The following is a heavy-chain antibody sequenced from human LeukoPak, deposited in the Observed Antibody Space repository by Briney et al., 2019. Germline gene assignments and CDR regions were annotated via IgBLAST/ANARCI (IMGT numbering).Heavy chain of an antibody. V-gene: IGHV3-48*03. J-gene: IGHJ6*03. D-gene: IGHD1-26*01. Sequence: GGSLRLSCAASGFTFSSCEMNWVRQAPGKGLEWVSYISSSGSTIYYADSVKGRFTISRDNAKNSLYLQMNSLRAEDTAVYYCARGAGSGADYYYYYYMDVWGKGTTVTVSS. CDR1: GFTFSSCE. CDR2: ISSSGSTI. CDR3: ARGAGSGADYYYYYYMDV.